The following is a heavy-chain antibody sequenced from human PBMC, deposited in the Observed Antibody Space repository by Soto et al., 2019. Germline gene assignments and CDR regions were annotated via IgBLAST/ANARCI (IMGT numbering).Heavy chain of an antibody. CDR3: AHDGSGSYYNRGHWGY. J-gene: IGHJ4*02. V-gene: IGHV2-5*02. Sequence: QITLKESGPTLVKPTQTLTLTCTFSGFSLSTSGVGVGWIRQPPGKALEWLALIYWDDDKRYSPSLKSRLTLTKDTAKTQVVLTMTNMDPVDTATYYCAHDGSGSYYNRGHWGYWGQGTLVTVSS. CDR2: IYWDDDK. D-gene: IGHD3-10*01. CDR1: GFSLSTSGVG.